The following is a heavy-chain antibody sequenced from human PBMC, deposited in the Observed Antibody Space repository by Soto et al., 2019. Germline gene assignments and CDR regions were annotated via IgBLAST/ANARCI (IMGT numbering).Heavy chain of an antibody. V-gene: IGHV4-4*02. J-gene: IGHJ3*02. CDR2: IYHSGST. CDR1: GGSISSSNW. D-gene: IGHD6-6*01. CDR3: ARDVEYSSSSGAFDI. Sequence: SETLSLTCAVSGGSISSSNWWSWVRQPPGKGLEWIGEIYHSGSTNYNPSLKSRVTISVDKSKNQFSLKLSSVTAADTAVYYCARDVEYSSSSGAFDIWGQGTMVTVSS.